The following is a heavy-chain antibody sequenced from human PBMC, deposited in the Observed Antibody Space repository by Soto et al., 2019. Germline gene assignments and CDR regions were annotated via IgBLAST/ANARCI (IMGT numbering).Heavy chain of an antibody. J-gene: IGHJ4*02. CDR2: IYHSGAS. Sequence: PSETLSLTCAVSGDSITSRNWWSWVRQAPGKGLEWIGEIYHSGASTYNPSLKSRTTMSVGPSNNHFSLKLTSVTAADTAVYFCVRDLGTGTDYWGRGTLVTVSS. D-gene: IGHD1-1*01. V-gene: IGHV4-4*02. CDR3: VRDLGTGTDY. CDR1: GDSITSRNW.